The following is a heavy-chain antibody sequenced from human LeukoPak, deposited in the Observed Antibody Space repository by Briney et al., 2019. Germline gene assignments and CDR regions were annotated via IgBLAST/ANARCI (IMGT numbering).Heavy chain of an antibody. CDR3: ARGYSYGYGPLDY. CDR2: ISTDNGNT. CDR1: GYTFTSYG. J-gene: IGHJ4*02. V-gene: IGHV1-18*01. D-gene: IGHD5-18*01. Sequence: ASVKVSCKASGYTFTSYGINWVRQAPGQGLEWMGWISTDNGNTDYAQNLQGRVTMTTDTSTSTAYMELRSLRSGDTAVYYCARGYSYGYGPLDYWGQGTLVTVSS.